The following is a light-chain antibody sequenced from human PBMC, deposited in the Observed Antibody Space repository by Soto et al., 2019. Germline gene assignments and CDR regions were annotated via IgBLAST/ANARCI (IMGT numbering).Light chain of an antibody. Sequence: EIVMTQSPVTLSVSPGERATLSCRASQSVRSTYLAWYQQKPGQAPRLLIFGVSNRAAGIPARFSGSGSGTEFTLTISSLQSEDFAVYFCHQSGNSPYTFGQGTKLEI. V-gene: IGKV3-15*01. CDR2: GVS. J-gene: IGKJ2*01. CDR1: QSVRSTY. CDR3: HQSGNSPYT.